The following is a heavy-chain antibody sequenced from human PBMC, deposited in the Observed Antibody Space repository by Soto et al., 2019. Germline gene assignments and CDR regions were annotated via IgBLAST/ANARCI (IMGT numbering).Heavy chain of an antibody. CDR2: ISPDTSRT. J-gene: IGHJ5*02. CDR1: EYSFANQW. V-gene: IGHV5-51*01. Sequence: GESLKISCKGSEYSFANQWIGWVRQMPGKGLEWVGIISPDTSRTLYSPSLQGQVTISVDKSISTVYLQWNSLKASDTAMYYCTKRLNAVSKPSPWFDPWGQGTLVTVYS. CDR3: TKRLNAVSKPSPWFDP.